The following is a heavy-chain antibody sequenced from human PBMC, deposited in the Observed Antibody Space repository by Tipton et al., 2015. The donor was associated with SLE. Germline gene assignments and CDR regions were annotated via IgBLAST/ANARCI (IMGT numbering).Heavy chain of an antibody. CDR1: GFTFSYYG. J-gene: IGHJ4*02. CDR3: ARDGVTTSHYSQFDL. D-gene: IGHD2-8*01. Sequence: SLRLSCEASGFTFSYYGMHWVRQAPGKGLEWVAVTWSNGRDIFYADAVKGRFTISRDNSESTLYLQMNGLRAEDTGLYYCARDGVTTSHYSQFDLWGQGALVTVTS. V-gene: IGHV3-33*01. CDR2: TWSNGRDI.